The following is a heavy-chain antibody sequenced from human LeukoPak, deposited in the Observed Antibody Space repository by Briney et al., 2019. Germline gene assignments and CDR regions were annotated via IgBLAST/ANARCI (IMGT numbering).Heavy chain of an antibody. CDR3: AKDFDGSGSSFDY. D-gene: IGHD3-10*01. Sequence: PGGSLRLSCAASGFSVSSSYAMSWVRQAPGKGLEWVSAISGSGGSTYYADSVKGRFTISRDNSKNTLYLQMNSLRAEDTAVYYCAKDFDGSGSSFDYWGQGTLVTVSS. V-gene: IGHV3-23*01. CDR2: ISGSGGST. CDR1: GFSVSSSYA. J-gene: IGHJ4*02.